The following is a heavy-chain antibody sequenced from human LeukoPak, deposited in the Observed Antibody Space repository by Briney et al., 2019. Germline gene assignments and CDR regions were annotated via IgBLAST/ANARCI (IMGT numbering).Heavy chain of an antibody. Sequence: PSETLSLTCTVSGGSLSGSYWSWIRQPPGKGLEWIGYIYTSGSTNYNPSLKSRVTISVDLSKNQFSLKLSSVTAADTAVYYCARDMRGGNSYYFDSWGQGTLVTVSS. CDR3: ARDMRGGNSYYFDS. J-gene: IGHJ4*02. CDR1: GGSLSGSY. CDR2: IYTSGST. V-gene: IGHV4-4*09. D-gene: IGHD4-23*01.